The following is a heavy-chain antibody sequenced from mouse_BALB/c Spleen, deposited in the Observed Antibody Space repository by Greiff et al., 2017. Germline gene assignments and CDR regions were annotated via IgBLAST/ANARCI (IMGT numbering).Heavy chain of an antibody. CDR1: GFAFSSYD. CDR2: ISSGGGST. D-gene: IGHD1-1*01. J-gene: IGHJ2*01. CDR3: ASHYYALDY. V-gene: IGHV5-12-1*01. Sequence: DVQLVESGGGLVKPGGSLKLSCAASGFAFSSYDMSWVRQTPEKRLEWVAYISSGGGSTYYPDTVKGRFTISRDNAKNTLYLQMSSLKSEDTAMYYCASHYYALDYWGQGTTLTVSS.